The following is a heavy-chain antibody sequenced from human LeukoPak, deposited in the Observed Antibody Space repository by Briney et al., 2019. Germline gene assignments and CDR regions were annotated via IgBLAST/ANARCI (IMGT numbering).Heavy chain of an antibody. CDR2: IKSKAEGGTT. J-gene: IGHJ4*02. Sequence: GGSLRLSCAASGFIFNKAWMTWVRQAPGKGLEWVSRIKSKAEGGTTDYAAPVKGRFTISRNESENTLYLQMNSLKTEDTARYYCTACGGDDYRCYFDCWGQGTLVTVSS. CDR3: TACGGDDYRCYFDC. D-gene: IGHD4-11*01. V-gene: IGHV3-15*01. CDR1: GFIFNKAW.